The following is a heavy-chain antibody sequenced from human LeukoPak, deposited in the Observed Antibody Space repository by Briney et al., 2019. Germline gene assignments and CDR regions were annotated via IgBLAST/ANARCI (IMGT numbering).Heavy chain of an antibody. V-gene: IGHV4-38-2*01. Sequence: SETLSLTCAVSGYSISSGYYWGWIRQPPGKGLEWIGSIYHSGSTYYNPSLKSRVTISVDTSKNQFSLKLSSVTAADTAVYYCATDEMANDPYGAFDIWGQGTMVTVSS. D-gene: IGHD5-24*01. CDR1: GYSISSGYY. J-gene: IGHJ3*02. CDR3: ATDEMANDPYGAFDI. CDR2: IYHSGST.